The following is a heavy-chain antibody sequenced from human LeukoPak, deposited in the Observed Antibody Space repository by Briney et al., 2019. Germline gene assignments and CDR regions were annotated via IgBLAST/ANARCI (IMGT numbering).Heavy chain of an antibody. CDR1: GFTFNSYA. D-gene: IGHD3-10*02. V-gene: IGHV3-23*01. Sequence: PGGSLRLSCAASGFTFNSYAMSWVRQAPGKGLEWVSAISGSGGSTYYADSVKGRFTISRDNAKNSLYPQMNSLRAEDTAVYYCAELGITMIGGVWGKGTTVTISS. CDR2: ISGSGGST. CDR3: AELGITMIGGV. J-gene: IGHJ6*04.